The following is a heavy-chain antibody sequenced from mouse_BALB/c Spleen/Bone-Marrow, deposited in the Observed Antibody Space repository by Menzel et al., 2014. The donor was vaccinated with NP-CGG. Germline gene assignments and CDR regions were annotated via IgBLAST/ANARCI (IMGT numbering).Heavy chain of an antibody. CDR3: ARLGIYYYGSSYGAMDY. J-gene: IGHJ4*01. CDR1: GYTFTSYW. CDR2: IDPSDSYT. D-gene: IGHD1-1*01. V-gene: IGHV1-69*02. Sequence: VQVVESGAELVKPGASVKLPCKASGYTFTSYWMHWVKQRPGQGLEWIGEIDPSDSYTKYNQNFKGKATLTVDKSSSTAYIQLSSLTSEDSAVYYCARLGIYYYGSSYGAMDYWGQGTSATVSS.